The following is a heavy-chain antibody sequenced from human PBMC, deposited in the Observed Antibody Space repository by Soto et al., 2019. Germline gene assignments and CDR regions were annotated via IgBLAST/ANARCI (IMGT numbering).Heavy chain of an antibody. CDR2: IIPIFGTA. CDR3: ARPHAYILTGYYAFDI. V-gene: IGHV1-69*06. D-gene: IGHD3-9*01. J-gene: IGHJ3*02. CDR1: GGTFSSYA. Sequence: GASVKISCKASGGTFSSYAISWVRQAPGQGLEWMGGIIPIFGTANYAQKFQGRVTITADKSTSTAYMELSSLRSEDTAVYYCARPHAYILTGYYAFDIWGQGTMVTVSS.